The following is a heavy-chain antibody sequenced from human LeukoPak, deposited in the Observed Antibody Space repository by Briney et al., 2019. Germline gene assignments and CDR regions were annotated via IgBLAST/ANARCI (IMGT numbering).Heavy chain of an antibody. D-gene: IGHD3-16*01. CDR2: INSDGATP. Sequence: GGSLRLSCAAFGFTFSTYWMHWVRQAPGKGLVLVSRINSDGATPTYADSVKGRFTISRDNDKNTLFLHMSSLRAEDTAIYYCARDLRGIGDETAFWGQGTLVTVSS. V-gene: IGHV3-74*03. CDR3: ARDLRGIGDETAF. J-gene: IGHJ4*02. CDR1: GFTFSTYW.